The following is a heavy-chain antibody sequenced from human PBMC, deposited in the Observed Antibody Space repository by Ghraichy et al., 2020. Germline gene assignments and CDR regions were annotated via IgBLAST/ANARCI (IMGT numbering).Heavy chain of an antibody. J-gene: IGHJ3*02. Sequence: GESLNISCKGSGYSFTTYWIGWVRQMPGKGLEWVGILNPADSDTRYSPSFQGQVTISADKSISTAFLQWSSLKASDTAMYYCARPSWRNSRGYYDAFDIWGQGTMVTVSS. CDR3: ARPSWRNSRGYYDAFDI. V-gene: IGHV5-51*01. D-gene: IGHD3-22*01. CDR2: LNPADSDT. CDR1: GYSFTTYW.